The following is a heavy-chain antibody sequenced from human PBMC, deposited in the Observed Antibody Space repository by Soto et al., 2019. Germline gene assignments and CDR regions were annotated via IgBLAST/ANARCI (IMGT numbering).Heavy chain of an antibody. CDR2: INHSGST. J-gene: IGHJ3*02. Sequence: SETLSLTCAVYGGSFSGYYWSWIRQPPGKGLEWIGEINHSGSTNYNPSLKSRVTISVDTSKNQFSLKLSSVTAADTAVYYCARGYIAAASDDAFDIWGQGTMVTVSS. CDR1: GGSFSGYY. V-gene: IGHV4-34*01. D-gene: IGHD6-13*01. CDR3: ARGYIAAASDDAFDI.